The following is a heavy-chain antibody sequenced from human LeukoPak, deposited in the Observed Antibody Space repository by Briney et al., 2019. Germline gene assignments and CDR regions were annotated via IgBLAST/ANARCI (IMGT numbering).Heavy chain of an antibody. J-gene: IGHJ4*02. CDR3: AKDGLGRATIREFDH. CDR1: GFTFSSYA. CDR2: ISGSGGST. D-gene: IGHD5-24*01. V-gene: IGHV3-23*01. Sequence: GGSLRLSCAASGFTFSSYAMSWVRQAPGKGLEWVSAISGSGGSTYYADSVTGRFTISRDNSKNMLYLQMNSLRAEDTAVYYCAKDGLGRATIREFDHWGQGTLATVSS.